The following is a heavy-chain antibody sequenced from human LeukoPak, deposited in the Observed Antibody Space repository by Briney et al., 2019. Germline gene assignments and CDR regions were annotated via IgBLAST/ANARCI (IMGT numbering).Heavy chain of an antibody. J-gene: IGHJ4*02. CDR2: IYYSGST. CDR1: GGSISSGDYY. Sequence: SETLSLTCTVSGGSISSGDYYWSWIRQPPGKGLEWIGYIYYSGSTYYNPSLKSRVTISVDTSKNQFSLKLSSVTAADTAVYYCASWLEHDYHFFDYWGQGTLVTVSS. D-gene: IGHD4-11*01. CDR3: ASWLEHDYHFFDY. V-gene: IGHV4-30-4*01.